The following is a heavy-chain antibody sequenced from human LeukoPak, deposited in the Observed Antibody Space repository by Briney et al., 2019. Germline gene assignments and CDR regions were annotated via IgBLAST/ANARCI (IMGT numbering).Heavy chain of an antibody. J-gene: IGHJ4*02. Sequence: TSETLSLTCTVSGDSISSGGHYWNWIRQRPGNVLEWIGNIFHTGSTYYNPSLKSRVIISVDTSKSQFSLKLSSVTAADTAVYYCARSPGIWNEYGRLEYWGQGSLVTVSS. CDR3: ARSPGIWNEYGRLEY. CDR2: IFHTGST. CDR1: GDSISSGGHY. V-gene: IGHV4-31*03. D-gene: IGHD1-1*01.